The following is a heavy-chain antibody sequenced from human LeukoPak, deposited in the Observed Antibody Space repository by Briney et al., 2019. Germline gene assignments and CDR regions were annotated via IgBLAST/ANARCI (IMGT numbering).Heavy chain of an antibody. V-gene: IGHV5-51*01. Sequence: GESLKISCKGSGYSFTSYWIGWVRQMPGKGLEWMGIIYPGDSDTRYSPSFQGQVTISADKSISTAYLQWSSLKASDTAMYYCARLEVVPAAMLTFDAFDIWGQGTMVTVSS. CDR1: GYSFTSYW. D-gene: IGHD2-2*01. CDR3: ARLEVVPAAMLTFDAFDI. J-gene: IGHJ3*02. CDR2: IYPGDSDT.